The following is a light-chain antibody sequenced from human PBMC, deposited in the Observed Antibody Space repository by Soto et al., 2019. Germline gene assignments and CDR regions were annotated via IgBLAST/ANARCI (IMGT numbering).Light chain of an antibody. CDR1: QGINIY. CDR3: QQYNHYPLT. Sequence: DIQMTQSPSSLSASVGDRVTITCRASQGINIYLAWFQQKPGKVPKSLIFDASNLQSGVPSRFSGSGSGTDFTLTISSLQPEDFATYYCQQYNHYPLTFGGGTKVEIK. J-gene: IGKJ4*01. CDR2: DAS. V-gene: IGKV1-16*01.